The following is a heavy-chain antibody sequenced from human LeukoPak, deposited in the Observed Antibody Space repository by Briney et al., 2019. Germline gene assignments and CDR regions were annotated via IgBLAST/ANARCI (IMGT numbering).Heavy chain of an antibody. CDR2: IIPILGIA. CDR3: ARDLPYCSGGSCYRSPYGMDV. J-gene: IGHJ6*02. V-gene: IGHV1-69*04. Sequence: AASVKVSCKASGGTFSSYAIRWVRQAPGQGLEWMGRIIPILGIANYAQKFQGRVTITADKSTSTAYMELSRLRSEDTAVYYCARDLPYCSGGSCYRSPYGMDVWGQGTTVTVSS. D-gene: IGHD2-15*01. CDR1: GGTFSSYA.